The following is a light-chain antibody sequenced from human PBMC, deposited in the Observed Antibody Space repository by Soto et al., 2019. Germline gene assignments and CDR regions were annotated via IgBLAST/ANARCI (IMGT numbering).Light chain of an antibody. Sequence: LTQSPSFLSASVGDRVTITCRASQGISSYLAWYQQKPGQAPRLLIYGASSRATGIPDRFSGSGSGTDFTLTISRLEPEDFAVYYCHQYDSWTFGQGTKVDIK. V-gene: IGKV3-20*01. CDR1: QGISSY. CDR3: HQYDSWT. J-gene: IGKJ1*01. CDR2: GAS.